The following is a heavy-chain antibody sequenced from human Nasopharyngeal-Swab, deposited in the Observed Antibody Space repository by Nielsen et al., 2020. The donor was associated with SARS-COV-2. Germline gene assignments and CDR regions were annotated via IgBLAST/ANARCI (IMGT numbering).Heavy chain of an antibody. D-gene: IGHD2-15*01. V-gene: IGHV3-73*01. Sequence: GGSLRLSCAASGFTFSDSAIHWVRQASGKGLEWVCRVRSNGNNYATAYSASVKGRFIIFRDDPTNTAYLQMNSLKTEDTAMYYCTRCGGGCYSGRDYWGQGTLVTVSS. CDR3: TRCGGGCYSGRDY. CDR1: GFTFSDSA. J-gene: IGHJ4*02. CDR2: VRSNGNNYAT.